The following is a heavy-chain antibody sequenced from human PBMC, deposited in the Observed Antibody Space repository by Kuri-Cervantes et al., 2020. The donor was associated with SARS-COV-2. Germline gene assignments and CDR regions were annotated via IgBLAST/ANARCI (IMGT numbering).Heavy chain of an antibody. CDR2: ISAYSDNT. J-gene: IGHJ6*02. V-gene: IGHV1-18*01. CDR1: GYTFTSYG. CDR3: AAGSLEGGYYYYGMDV. Sequence: ASVKVSCKASGYTFTSYGISWVRQAPGQGLEWMGWISAYSDNTNYAQKLQGRVTMATDTSTSTAYMELSSLRSEDTAVYYCAAGSLEGGYYYYGMDVWGQGTTVTVSS. D-gene: IGHD6-13*01.